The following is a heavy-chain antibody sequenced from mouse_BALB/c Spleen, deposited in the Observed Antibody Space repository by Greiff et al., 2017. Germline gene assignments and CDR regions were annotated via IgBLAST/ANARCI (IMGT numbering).Heavy chain of an antibody. CDR2: ISDGGSYT. D-gene: IGHD2-2*01. CDR1: GFTFSDYY. J-gene: IGHJ1*01. Sequence: EVKLVESGGGLVKPGGSLKLSCAASGFTFSDYYMYWVRQTPEKRLEWVATISDGGSYTYYPDSVKGRFTISRDNAKNNLYLQMSSLKSEDTAMYYCARGTYGYDEYFDVWGAGTTVTVSS. V-gene: IGHV5-4*02. CDR3: ARGTYGYDEYFDV.